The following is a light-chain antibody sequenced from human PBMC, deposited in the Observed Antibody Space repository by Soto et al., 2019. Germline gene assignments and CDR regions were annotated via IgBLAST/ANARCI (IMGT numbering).Light chain of an antibody. J-gene: IGKJ5*01. CDR3: QQYNNWPPSIT. CDR1: QSVSSN. Sequence: EIVMTQSPATLSVSPGERATLSCRASQSVSSNLAWYQQKPGQAPRLLIYGASTRATGIPARFSGSGSGTEFTLTISSLQSEDFAVDYCQQYNNWPPSITFGQRTRMEIK. V-gene: IGKV3-15*01. CDR2: GAS.